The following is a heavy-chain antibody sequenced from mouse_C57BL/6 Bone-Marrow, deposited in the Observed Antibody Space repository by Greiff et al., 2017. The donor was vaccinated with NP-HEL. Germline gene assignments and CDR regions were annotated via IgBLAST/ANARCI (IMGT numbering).Heavy chain of an antibody. D-gene: IGHD1-1*01. V-gene: IGHV1-52*01. CDR3: ARKGNYYGSSCVLYWYFEV. CDR1: GYTFTSYW. J-gene: IGHJ1*03. CDR2: IDPSDSET. Sequence: QVQLQQPGAELVRPGSSVKLSCKASGYTFTSYWMHWVKQRPIQGLEWIGNIDPSDSETNYNQKFKDKATLTVDKSSSTAYMQLSILASEDSAVYYCARKGNYYGSSCVLYWYFEVWGTGTTGTVSS.